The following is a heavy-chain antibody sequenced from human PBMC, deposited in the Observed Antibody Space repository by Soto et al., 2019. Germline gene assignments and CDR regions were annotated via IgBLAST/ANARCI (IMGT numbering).Heavy chain of an antibody. V-gene: IGHV3-53*01. Sequence: GGSLRLSCEASGFTVSDNYMTSVRQAPGKGLEWVSVLYSAGNAYYADSVQGRFTISRDDSKNTLYLQMNRLRAEDTAVYYCARDKGGGWYYFECWGQGTPVTVS. D-gene: IGHD6-19*01. CDR2: LYSAGNA. CDR1: GFTVSDNY. J-gene: IGHJ4*02. CDR3: ARDKGGGWYYFEC.